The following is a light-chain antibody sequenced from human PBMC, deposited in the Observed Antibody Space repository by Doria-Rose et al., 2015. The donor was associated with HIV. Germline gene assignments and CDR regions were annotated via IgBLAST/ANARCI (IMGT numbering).Light chain of an antibody. CDR2: DAS. CDR1: QRVKSSY. CDR3: QQYGTSRGT. Sequence: DIEMTQSPGTLSLSPGERATLSCRASQRVKSSYLAWYQQKPGQAPRLLIYDASTRATGIPDRFSGSGSGTDFTLTISRLEPEDVAVYYCQQYGTSRGTFGQGTRLEIK. V-gene: IGKV3-20*01. J-gene: IGKJ5*01.